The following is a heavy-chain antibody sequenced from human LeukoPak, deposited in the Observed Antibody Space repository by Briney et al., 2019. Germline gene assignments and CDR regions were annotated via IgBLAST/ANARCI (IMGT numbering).Heavy chain of an antibody. CDR3: ARDAGYYDFWSGYHGY. CDR2: IIPIFGTA. Sequence: SVKVTCKASGGTFSSYAISWVRQAPGQGLEWMGRIIPIFGTANYAQKFQGRVTITTDESTSTAYMELSSLRSEDTAVYYCARDAGYYDFWSGYHGYWGQGTLVTVSS. V-gene: IGHV1-69*05. D-gene: IGHD3-3*01. CDR1: GGTFSSYA. J-gene: IGHJ4*02.